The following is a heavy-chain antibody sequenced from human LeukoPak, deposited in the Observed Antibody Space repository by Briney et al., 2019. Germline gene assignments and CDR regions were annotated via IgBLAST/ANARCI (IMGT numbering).Heavy chain of an antibody. Sequence: GGSLRLSCAVSGFRVSDYYMSWVRQAPGKGLEWVGLIRDSGEAFYADFARGRFAISRDESENTLYLQMNSLRAEDTAVYYCARGDDILTGDYYYYGMDVWGQGTTVAVS. CDR1: GFRVSDYY. D-gene: IGHD3-9*01. V-gene: IGHV3-66*02. CDR2: IRDSGEA. J-gene: IGHJ6*02. CDR3: ARGDDILTGDYYYYGMDV.